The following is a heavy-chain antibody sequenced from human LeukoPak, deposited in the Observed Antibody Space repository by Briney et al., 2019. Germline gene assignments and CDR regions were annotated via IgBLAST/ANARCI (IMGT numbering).Heavy chain of an antibody. CDR1: GGSISSYY. CDR2: IYYSGST. V-gene: IGHV4-59*01. CDR3: ARVGWAYGGTFDP. D-gene: IGHD2-21*01. Sequence: PSETLSLTCTVSGGSISSYYWSWIRQPPGKGLEWIGYIYYSGSTNYNPSLKSRVTISVDTSKNQFSLKLSSVTAADTAVYYCARVGWAYGGTFDPWGQGTLVTVSS. J-gene: IGHJ5*02.